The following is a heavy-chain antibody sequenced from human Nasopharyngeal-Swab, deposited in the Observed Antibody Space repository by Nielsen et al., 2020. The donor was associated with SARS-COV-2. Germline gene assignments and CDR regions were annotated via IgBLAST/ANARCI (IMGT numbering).Heavy chain of an antibody. D-gene: IGHD3-3*01. CDR2: IYHSGST. CDR3: ARGGVVPWFDY. J-gene: IGHJ4*02. Sequence: SETLSLTCAVSGGSISSGGYSWSWIRQPPGKGLEWIGYIYHSGSTYYNPSLKSRVTISVDRSKNQFSLKLSSVTAADTAVYYCARGGVVPWFDYWGQGTLVTSPQ. CDR1: GGSISSGGYS. V-gene: IGHV4-30-2*01.